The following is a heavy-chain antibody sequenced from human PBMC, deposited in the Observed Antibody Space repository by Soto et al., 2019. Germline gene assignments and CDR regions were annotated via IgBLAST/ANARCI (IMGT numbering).Heavy chain of an antibody. J-gene: IGHJ4*02. CDR3: ARESEDLTSNFDY. CDR2: ISSTTNYI. V-gene: IGHV3-21*01. CDR1: GFTFTRYS. Sequence: GGSLSLSCAASGFTFTRYSMNWVRQAPGKGLEWVSSISSTTNYIYYADSMKGRFTVSRDNAKNSVYLEMNSLSAEDTAVYYCARESEDLTSNFDYWGQGTLVTVSS.